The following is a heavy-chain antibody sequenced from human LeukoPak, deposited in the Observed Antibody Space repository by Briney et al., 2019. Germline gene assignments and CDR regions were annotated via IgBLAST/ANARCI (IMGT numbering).Heavy chain of an antibody. V-gene: IGHV4-4*07. J-gene: IGHJ6*02. CDR2: IYTSGST. D-gene: IGHD5-12*01. Sequence: SETLSLTCTVSGGSISSYYWSWLRQPAGKGLEWSGRIYTSGSTNYNPSLKSRVTMSVDTSKNQFSLKLSSVTAADTAVYYCARDDIVAKYYYYGMDVWGQGTTVTVSS. CDR1: GGSISSYY. CDR3: ARDDIVAKYYYYGMDV.